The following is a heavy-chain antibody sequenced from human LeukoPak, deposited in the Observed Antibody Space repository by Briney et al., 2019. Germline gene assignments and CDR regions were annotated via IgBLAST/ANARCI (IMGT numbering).Heavy chain of an antibody. CDR2: ISYDGSNK. Sequence: GGSLRLSCAASGFTFSSYAMHWVRQAPGKGLEWVAVISYDGSNKYYADSVKGRFTISRDNSKNTLYLQMNSLRAEDTAVYYCARDLPPPGRYYLGCPDYWGQGTLVTVSS. CDR1: GFTFSSYA. J-gene: IGHJ4*02. CDR3: ARDLPPPGRYYLGCPDY. D-gene: IGHD3-10*01. V-gene: IGHV3-30-3*01.